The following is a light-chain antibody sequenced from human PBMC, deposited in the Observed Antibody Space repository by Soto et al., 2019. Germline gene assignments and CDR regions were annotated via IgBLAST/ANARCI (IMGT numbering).Light chain of an antibody. V-gene: IGLV2-14*01. Sequence: QSALTQPASVSGSPGQSITISCTGTSSDVGGYNSVSWYQQHPGKAPKLMIYEVSNRPSGVSNRFSGSKSGNMASLTISGLQAEEDADYYCSSYTSSTALYVFGTGTQVTVL. CDR1: SSDVGGYNS. CDR2: EVS. CDR3: SSYTSSTALYV. J-gene: IGLJ1*01.